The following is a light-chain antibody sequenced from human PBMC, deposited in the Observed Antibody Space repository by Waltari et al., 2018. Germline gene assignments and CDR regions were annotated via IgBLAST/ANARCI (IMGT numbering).Light chain of an antibody. J-gene: IGKJ5*01. Sequence: EIVLTPSPGTLSLSPGERVTLPCRASQSVNSRWLAWYQQKAGQAPRLLIYGASSRATGIPDRFSGSGSGTDFTLTISRLEPEDFAMYYCQQYGNSAPITFGQGTRLEIK. CDR3: QQYGNSAPIT. CDR2: GAS. CDR1: QSVNSRW. V-gene: IGKV3-20*01.